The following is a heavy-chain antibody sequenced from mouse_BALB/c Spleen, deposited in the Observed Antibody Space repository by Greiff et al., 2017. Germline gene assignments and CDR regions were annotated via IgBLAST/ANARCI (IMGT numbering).Heavy chain of an antibody. Sequence: VKLVESGPGLVQPSQSLSITCTVSGFSLTSYCVYWVRQSPGKGLEWLGVIWSGGSTDYNAAFISRLSISKDNSKSQVFFKMNSLQANDTAIYYCARRGDGNYPYYYAMDYWGQGTSVTVSS. D-gene: IGHD2-1*01. CDR1: GFSLTSYC. V-gene: IGHV2-2*02. CDR3: ARRGDGNYPYYYAMDY. J-gene: IGHJ4*01. CDR2: IWSGGST.